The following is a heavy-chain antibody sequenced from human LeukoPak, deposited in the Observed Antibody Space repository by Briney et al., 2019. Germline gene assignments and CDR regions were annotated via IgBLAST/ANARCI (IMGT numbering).Heavy chain of an antibody. CDR2: IKQDGSEK. CDR3: AKDPSSGWSSFDY. J-gene: IGHJ4*02. Sequence: GGSLRLSCAASGFTFRSYWMSWVRQAPGKGLEWVANIKQDGSEKYYVDSVKGRFTISRDNSKNTLYLQMNSLRAEDTAVYYCAKDPSSGWSSFDYWGQGTLVTVSS. CDR1: GFTFRSYW. V-gene: IGHV3-7*03. D-gene: IGHD6-19*01.